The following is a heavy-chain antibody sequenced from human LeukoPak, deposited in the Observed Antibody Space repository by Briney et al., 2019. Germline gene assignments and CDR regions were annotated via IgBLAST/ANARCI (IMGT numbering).Heavy chain of an antibody. Sequence: GGSLRLSCVASGLPIGDFAMHWVRQAPGQGLEWVSLISGDGVSTFFADSVKGRFSISRDNSKNSLFLEMSSLRTEDTAMYYCARESGKFDYWGQGTLVTVSS. CDR1: GLPIGDFA. CDR3: ARESGKFDY. CDR2: ISGDGVST. J-gene: IGHJ4*02. V-gene: IGHV3-43*02.